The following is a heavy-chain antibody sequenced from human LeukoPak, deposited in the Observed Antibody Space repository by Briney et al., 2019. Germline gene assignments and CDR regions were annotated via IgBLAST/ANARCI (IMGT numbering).Heavy chain of an antibody. D-gene: IGHD6-13*01. J-gene: IGHJ4*02. Sequence: PSETLSLTCAVSGGSISSGGYSWSWIRQPPGKGPEWIGYIYYSGSTYYNPSLKSRVTISVDRSKNQFSLKLSSVTAADTAVYYCARARGKAFDYWGQGTLVTVSS. V-gene: IGHV4-30-2*01. CDR3: ARARGKAFDY. CDR1: GGSISSGGYS. CDR2: IYYSGST.